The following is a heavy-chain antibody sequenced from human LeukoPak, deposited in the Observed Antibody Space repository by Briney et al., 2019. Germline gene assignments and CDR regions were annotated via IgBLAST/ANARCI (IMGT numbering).Heavy chain of an antibody. Sequence: GGSLRLSCAASGFTFSSYAMHWVRQAPGKGLEWVAVISYDGSNKYYADSVKGRFTISRDNSKNTLYLQMNSLRAEDTAVYYCARDRGGDYDYYSYGMDVWGQGTTVTVSS. CDR3: ARDRGGDYDYYSYGMDV. CDR1: GFTFSSYA. CDR2: ISYDGSNK. J-gene: IGHJ6*02. V-gene: IGHV3-30-3*01. D-gene: IGHD4-17*01.